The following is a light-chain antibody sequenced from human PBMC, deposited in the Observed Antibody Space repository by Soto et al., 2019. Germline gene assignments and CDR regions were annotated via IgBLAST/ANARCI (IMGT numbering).Light chain of an antibody. CDR1: QRVSNSC. V-gene: IGKV3-20*01. CDR3: QQYGSPPWT. J-gene: IGKJ1*01. Sequence: EIVLTQSPGTLSLSPGESATLSCRASQRVSNSCLAWYQHKPGQAPRLLIYGASSRATGIPDRFSGGGSGTDFTLTITRLEPEDSAVFYCQQYGSPPWTFGPGTKVEIK. CDR2: GAS.